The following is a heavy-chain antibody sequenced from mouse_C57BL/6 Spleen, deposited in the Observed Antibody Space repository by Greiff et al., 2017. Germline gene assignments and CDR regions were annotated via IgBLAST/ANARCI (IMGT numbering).Heavy chain of an antibody. CDR3: ASSFITTVVVDYFDY. Sequence: QVQLQQPGAELVKPGASVKLSCKASGYTFTSYWMHWVKQRPGQGLEWIGMIHPNSGSTNYNEKFKSKATLTVDKSSSTAYMQLSSLTSEDSAVYYCASSFITTVVVDYFDYWGQGTTLTVSS. CDR2: IHPNSGST. CDR1: GYTFTSYW. J-gene: IGHJ2*01. V-gene: IGHV1-64*01. D-gene: IGHD1-1*01.